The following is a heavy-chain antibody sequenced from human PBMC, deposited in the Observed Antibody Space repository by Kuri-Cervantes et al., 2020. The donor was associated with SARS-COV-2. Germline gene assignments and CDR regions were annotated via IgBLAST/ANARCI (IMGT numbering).Heavy chain of an antibody. V-gene: IGHV3-21*01. CDR3: ARDQSGSYYFGYFDY. CDR2: ISSSSSYI. J-gene: IGHJ4*02. D-gene: IGHD1-26*01. CDR1: GFTFSSYS. Sequence: GESLKISCAASGFTFSSYSMNWARQAPGKGLQWVSSISSSSSYIYYADSVKGRFTISRDNAKNSLYLQMNSLRAEDTAVYYCARDQSGSYYFGYFDYWGQGTLVTVSS.